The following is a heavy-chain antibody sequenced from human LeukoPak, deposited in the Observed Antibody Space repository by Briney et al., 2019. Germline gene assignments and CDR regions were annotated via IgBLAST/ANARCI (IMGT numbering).Heavy chain of an antibody. CDR2: ISSSSSYI. J-gene: IGHJ6*02. CDR1: GFTFSSYS. V-gene: IGHV3-21*01. D-gene: IGHD1-1*01. CDR3: ARDSVGSRLLNWNYYFYYGMDV. Sequence: PGGSLRLSCAASGFTFSSYSMNWARQAPGKGLEWVSSISSSSSYIYYADSVKGRFTISRDNAKNSLYLQMNSLRAEDTAVYYCARDSVGSRLLNWNYYFYYGMDVWGQGTTVTVSS.